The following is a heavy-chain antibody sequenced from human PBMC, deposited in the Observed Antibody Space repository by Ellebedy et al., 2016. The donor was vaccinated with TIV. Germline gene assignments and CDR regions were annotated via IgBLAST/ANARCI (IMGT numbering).Heavy chain of an antibody. J-gene: IGHJ4*02. Sequence: SETLSLTXTVSGGSVSSGSYYWSWIRQPPGKGLEWIGYIYYSGSTYYNPSLKSRVTISVDTSKNQFSLKLSSVTAADTAVYYCARGSYDILTGYYQVFFDYWGQGTLVTVSS. CDR3: ARGSYDILTGYYQVFFDY. CDR2: IYYSGST. CDR1: GGSVSSGSYY. D-gene: IGHD3-9*01. V-gene: IGHV4-61*01.